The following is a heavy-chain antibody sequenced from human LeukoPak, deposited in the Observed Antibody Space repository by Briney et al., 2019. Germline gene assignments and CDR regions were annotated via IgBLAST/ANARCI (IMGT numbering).Heavy chain of an antibody. CDR2: VYYSGST. CDR1: GGSVSSSSYY. V-gene: IGHV4-39*01. Sequence: SETLSLTCTVSGGSVSSSSYYWGWIRQPPGKGLEWIGSVYYSGSTYYNPSLKSRLTISVDMSKNQFSLRLSSVTAADTAIYYCARRDVWTFDYWGQGTLVTVSS. J-gene: IGHJ4*02. D-gene: IGHD2-21*01. CDR3: ARRDVWTFDY.